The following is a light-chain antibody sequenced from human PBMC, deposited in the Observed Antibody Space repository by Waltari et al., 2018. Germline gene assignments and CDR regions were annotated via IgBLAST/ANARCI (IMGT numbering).Light chain of an antibody. CDR3: SSYTSSSTLGV. CDR2: DVS. V-gene: IGLV2-14*03. J-gene: IGLJ2*01. CDR1: SSAVGGYKY. Sequence: QSALTQPASVSGSPGQSITIPCTGTSSAVGGYKYVSWYQQHPGKAPKLMIYDVSNRPSGVSNRFSGSKSGNTASLTISGLQAEDEADYYCSSYTSSSTLGVFGGGTKLTVL.